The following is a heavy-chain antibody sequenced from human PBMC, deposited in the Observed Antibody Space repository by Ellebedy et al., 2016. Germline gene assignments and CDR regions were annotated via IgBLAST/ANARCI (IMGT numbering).Heavy chain of an antibody. CDR2: LYNTAGP. J-gene: IGHJ6*03. Sequence: SETLSLTXNVSGDGISSFYWSWVRQSAGKGLEVIGRLYNTAGPSYNPSLKSRVTMSLDTSKKQVSLKLTSVTAADTAVYFCAGRFPNDFYMNVWGKGTTVTVSS. V-gene: IGHV4-4*07. CDR1: GDGISSFY. D-gene: IGHD1-1*01. CDR3: AGRFPNDFYMNV.